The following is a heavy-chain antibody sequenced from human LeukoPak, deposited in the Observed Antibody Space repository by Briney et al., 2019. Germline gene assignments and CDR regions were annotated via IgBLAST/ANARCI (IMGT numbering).Heavy chain of an antibody. Sequence: ASVKVSCKASGGTFSSSAISWVRHAPGQGLEWMGGLIPIFGTANYAQKFQGRVTITADESTSTAYMELSSLRYEDTAVYYCARALGPAGYRWWFDPWGQGTLVTVSS. V-gene: IGHV1-69*13. CDR3: ARALGPAGYRWWFDP. D-gene: IGHD2-2*01. CDR2: LIPIFGTA. J-gene: IGHJ5*02. CDR1: GGTFSSSA.